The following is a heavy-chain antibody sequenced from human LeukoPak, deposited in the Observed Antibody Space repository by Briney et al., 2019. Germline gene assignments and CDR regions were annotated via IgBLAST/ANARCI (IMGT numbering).Heavy chain of an antibody. CDR3: AREAAARHDAFDI. CDR1: GFTFSSYS. D-gene: IGHD6-13*01. V-gene: IGHV3-21*01. CDR2: ISSSSSYI. Sequence: GGSLRLSCAVSGFTFSSYSMNWVRQAPGKGLEWVSSISSSSSYIYYAGSVKGRFTISRDNAKNALYLQMNSLRAEDTAVYYCAREAAARHDAFDIWGQGTMVTVSS. J-gene: IGHJ3*02.